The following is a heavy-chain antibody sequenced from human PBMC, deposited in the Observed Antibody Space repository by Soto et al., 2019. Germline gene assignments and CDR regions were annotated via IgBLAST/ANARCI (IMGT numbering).Heavy chain of an antibody. J-gene: IGHJ4*02. V-gene: IGHV1-2*04. Sequence: ASVKVSCKASGYSFTGYSMHWVRQAPGQGLEWMGWINPKNGATNYARKFQGWVTMIRDTSISTVYMELRNLKSDDTAVYYCAKDVLVGLRYFDWSPIDYWGQGTLVTVSS. D-gene: IGHD3-9*01. CDR1: GYSFTGYS. CDR2: INPKNGAT. CDR3: AKDVLVGLRYFDWSPIDY.